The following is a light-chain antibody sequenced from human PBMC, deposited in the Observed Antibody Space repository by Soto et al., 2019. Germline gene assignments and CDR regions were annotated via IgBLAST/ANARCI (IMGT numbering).Light chain of an antibody. CDR3: QQYNKWPRT. Sequence: EIVMTQSPATLSVSPGVRATLSCRASQSISGALAWYQQKPGQAPRLLIYGASTRATSFPARFSGSGSGTDFTLTISSLQSEDFAVYYCQQYNKWPRTFGQGTKVDIK. CDR2: GAS. J-gene: IGKJ1*01. CDR1: QSISGA. V-gene: IGKV3-15*01.